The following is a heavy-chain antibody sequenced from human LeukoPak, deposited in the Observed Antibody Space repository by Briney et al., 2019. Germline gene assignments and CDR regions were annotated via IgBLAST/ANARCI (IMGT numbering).Heavy chain of an antibody. Sequence: TSETLSLTCAVYGGSFSGYYWSWIRQPPGKGLEWIGEINHSGSTNYNPSLKSRVTISVDTSKNQFSLKLSSVTAADTAVYYCARISSGWYGKYYYYMDVWGKGTTVTISS. CDR2: INHSGST. V-gene: IGHV4-34*01. CDR3: ARISSGWYGKYYYYMDV. J-gene: IGHJ6*03. CDR1: GGSFSGYY. D-gene: IGHD6-19*01.